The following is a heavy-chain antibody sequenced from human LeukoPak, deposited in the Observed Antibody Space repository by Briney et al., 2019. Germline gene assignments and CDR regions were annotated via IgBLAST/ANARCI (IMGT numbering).Heavy chain of an antibody. CDR2: IYYSGST. J-gene: IGHJ1*01. V-gene: IGHV4-39*01. CDR1: GGSISSSSYY. D-gene: IGHD3-22*01. Sequence: SETLSLTCTVSGGSISSSSYYWGWIRQPPGKGLEWIGSIYYSGSTYYNPSLKSRVTISVDTSKNQFSLKLSSVTAADTAVYYCARYSLPHYYDSSGPHWGQGTLVTVSS. CDR3: ARYSLPHYYDSSGPH.